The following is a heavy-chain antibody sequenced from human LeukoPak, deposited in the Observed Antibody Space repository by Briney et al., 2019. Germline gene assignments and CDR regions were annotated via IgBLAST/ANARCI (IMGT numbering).Heavy chain of an antibody. V-gene: IGHV3-7*01. CDR2: IKQDGSEK. CDR1: GFTFSRYW. CDR3: ARGHSGPDY. J-gene: IGHJ4*02. Sequence: GGSLRLSCAASGFTFSRYWMTWVRQAPGKGLEWVANIKQDGSEKYYVDSVKGRFTISRDNAKNSLYLQMNSLRAEDTAVYYCARGHSGPDYWGLGTLVTVSS. D-gene: IGHD5-12*01.